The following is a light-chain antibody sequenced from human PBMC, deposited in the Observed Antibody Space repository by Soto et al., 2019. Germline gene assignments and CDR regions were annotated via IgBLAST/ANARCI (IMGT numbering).Light chain of an antibody. Sequence: EIVLTQSPVTLSLSPGERATLSCRASQSIGTYLAWYQQKPGQAPRLLIYHASNRATGIPARFSGSGSGTDFTLTISSLEPEDFAVYYCQQRSDWTRTFGQGTKVEVK. CDR3: QQRSDWTRT. CDR2: HAS. V-gene: IGKV3-11*01. J-gene: IGKJ1*01. CDR1: QSIGTY.